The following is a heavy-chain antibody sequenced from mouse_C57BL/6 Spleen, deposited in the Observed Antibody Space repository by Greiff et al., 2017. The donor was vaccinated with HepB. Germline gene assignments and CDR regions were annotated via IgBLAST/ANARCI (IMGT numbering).Heavy chain of an antibody. CDR2: ISSGSSTI. D-gene: IGHD2-1*01. J-gene: IGHJ4*01. Sequence: EVMLVESGGGLVKPGGSLKLSCAASGFTFSDYGMHWVRQAPEKGLEWVAYISSGSSTIYYADTVKGRFTISSDTAKNTLFLQMTSRRSEDTAMYYCARDGIYAMDYWGQGTSVTVSS. CDR3: ARDGIYAMDY. V-gene: IGHV5-17*01. CDR1: GFTFSDYG.